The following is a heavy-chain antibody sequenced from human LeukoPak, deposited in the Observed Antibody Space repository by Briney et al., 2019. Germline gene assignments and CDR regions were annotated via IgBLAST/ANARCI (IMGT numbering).Heavy chain of an antibody. D-gene: IGHD5-18*01. Sequence: PGGSLRLSCAASGFTFSSYWMHWVRQAPGKGLVWVSHIMSDGSGTSYADSVEGRFTISRDNAKNTLYLQMNSLRAEDTAVYYCARDYSYGLNYWGQGTLVTVSS. J-gene: IGHJ4*02. CDR1: GFTFSSYW. CDR3: ARDYSYGLNY. CDR2: IMSDGSGT. V-gene: IGHV3-74*01.